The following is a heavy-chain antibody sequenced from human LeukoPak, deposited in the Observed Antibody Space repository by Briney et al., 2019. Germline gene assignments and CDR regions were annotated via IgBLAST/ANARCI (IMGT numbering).Heavy chain of an antibody. CDR2: ISSSGSTI. J-gene: IGHJ4*02. CDR1: GFTFSSYE. CDR3: ALLTPAGTSSDY. Sequence: GGSLGLSCAASGFTFSSYEMNWGRQAPGKGLEWVSYISSSGSTIYYADSVKGRFTISRDNAKNSLYLQMNSLRAEDTAVYYCALLTPAGTSSDYWGQGTLVTVSS. D-gene: IGHD6-19*01. V-gene: IGHV3-48*03.